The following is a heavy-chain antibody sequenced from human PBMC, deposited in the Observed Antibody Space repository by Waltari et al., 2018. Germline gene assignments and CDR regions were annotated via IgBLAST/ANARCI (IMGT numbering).Heavy chain of an antibody. CDR2: IYYRGST. CDR3: ARGGGYYYGSGSYAID. Sequence: QVQLQESGPGLVKPSETLSLTCTVSGGSISSYYWSWIRQPPGKGLEWIGYIYYRGSTNSNPSLKSRVTISVDTSKNQFSLKLSSVTAADTAVYYCARGGGYYYGSGSYAIDWGQGTLVTVSS. CDR1: GGSISSYY. D-gene: IGHD3-10*01. V-gene: IGHV4-59*01. J-gene: IGHJ4*02.